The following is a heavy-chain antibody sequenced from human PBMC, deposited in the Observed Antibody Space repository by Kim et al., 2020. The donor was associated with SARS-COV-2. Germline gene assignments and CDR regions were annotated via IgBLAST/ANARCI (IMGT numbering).Heavy chain of an antibody. J-gene: IGHJ4*02. V-gene: IGHV3-49*02. Sequence: YAASVKGRFTISRDDSKSIAYLQMNSLKTEDTAVYYCTRYYYGSGSYPDYWGQGTLVTVSS. CDR3: TRYYYGSGSYPDY. D-gene: IGHD3-10*01.